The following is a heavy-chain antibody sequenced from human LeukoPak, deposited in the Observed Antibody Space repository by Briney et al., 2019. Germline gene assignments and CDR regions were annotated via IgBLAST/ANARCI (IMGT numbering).Heavy chain of an antibody. D-gene: IGHD1-14*01. V-gene: IGHV4-59*01. J-gene: IGHJ6*03. CDR3: ARGAPPGYYYYMDV. CDR1: GGSISSYY. CDR2: IYYSGST. Sequence: ETLSLTCTVSGGSISSYYWNWIRQPPGKGLEWIGYIYYSGSTNYNPSLMSRVTISIDTSKNQFSLKLSSVTAADTAVYYCARGAPPGYYYYMDVWGKGTTVTVSS.